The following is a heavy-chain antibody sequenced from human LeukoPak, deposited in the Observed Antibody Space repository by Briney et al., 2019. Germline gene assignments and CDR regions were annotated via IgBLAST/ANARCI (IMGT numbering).Heavy chain of an antibody. D-gene: IGHD4-17*01. CDR1: GFTFSKYG. CDR3: AKYNTETTWGY. Sequence: PGGSLRLSCAASGFTFSKYGMSWVRQAPGKGLEWVSSISGSGGTTFYADSVKGRFTISRDNPKNTLFLQMNSLNTEDMAVYYCAKYNTETTWGYWGQGTLVTVSS. CDR2: ISGSGGTT. J-gene: IGHJ4*02. V-gene: IGHV3-23*01.